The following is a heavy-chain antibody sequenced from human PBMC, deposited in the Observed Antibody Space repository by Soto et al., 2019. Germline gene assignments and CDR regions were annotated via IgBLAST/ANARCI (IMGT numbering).Heavy chain of an antibody. D-gene: IGHD3-3*01. CDR2: ISRDGSYI. CDR3: ARTRNGGVADSFDS. Sequence: GGSLRLSCAASGFTFSRYAIHWVRLTPGRGLEWVLAISRDGSYIYYTDSVKGRFTVSRDNSKNTVFVQMNRLIPDDTALYFCARTRNGGVADSFDSWGQGTRVTVSS. V-gene: IGHV3-30*04. CDR1: GFTFSRYA. J-gene: IGHJ5*01.